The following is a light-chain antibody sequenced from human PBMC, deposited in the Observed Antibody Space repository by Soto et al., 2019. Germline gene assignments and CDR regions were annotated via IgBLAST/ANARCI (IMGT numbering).Light chain of an antibody. J-gene: IGLJ1*01. CDR1: SSDVGGYNF. CDR3: SSYAGSNILYV. V-gene: IGLV2-8*01. CDR2: EVS. Sequence: QSALTQPPSASGSPGQSVTISCTGSSSDVGGYNFVSWYQQYPGKAPKLMIHEVSKRPSGVPNRFSGSKSGNTAFLTVSGLQAEDEADYYCSSYAGSNILYVFGTGTKVTVL.